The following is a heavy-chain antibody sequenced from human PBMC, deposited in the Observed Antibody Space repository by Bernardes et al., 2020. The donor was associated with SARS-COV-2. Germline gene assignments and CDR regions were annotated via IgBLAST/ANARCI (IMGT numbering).Heavy chain of an antibody. CDR3: ARGHPRRLYSGYGPRYYYYGRDV. D-gene: IGHD5-12*01. Sequence: SEPLSLTCAVYGGSFSGYYWSWIRQPPGKGLEWIGEINHSGSTNYNPSLKSRVTISVDTSKNQFSLQLSSLTAADTAVYYCARGHPRRLYSGYGPRYYYYGRDVWCQGTTVTGS. CDR1: GGSFSGYY. J-gene: IGHJ6*02. V-gene: IGHV4-34*01. CDR2: INHSGST.